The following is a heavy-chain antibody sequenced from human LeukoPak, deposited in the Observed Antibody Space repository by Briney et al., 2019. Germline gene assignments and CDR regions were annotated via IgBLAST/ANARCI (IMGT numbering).Heavy chain of an antibody. J-gene: IGHJ6*02. CDR1: GGSFSGYY. CDR3: ARDPLITMIVVDGMDV. D-gene: IGHD3-22*01. CDR2: INHSGST. V-gene: IGHV4-34*01. Sequence: PSETLSLTCAVYGGSFSGYYWSWIRQPPGKGPEWIGEINHSGSTNYNPSLKSRVTISVDTSKNQFSLKLSFVTAADTAVYYCARDPLITMIVVDGMDVWGQGTTVTVSS.